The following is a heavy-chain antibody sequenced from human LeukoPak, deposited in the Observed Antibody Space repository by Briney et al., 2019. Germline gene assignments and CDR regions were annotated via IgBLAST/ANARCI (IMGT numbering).Heavy chain of an antibody. CDR3: ARASITMIVVVRFAFDI. CDR1: GGSISSGDYY. V-gene: IGHV4-30-4*01. D-gene: IGHD3-22*01. Sequence: SETLSLTCTVSGGSISSGDYYWSWIRQPPGKGLEWIGCIYYSGSTYYNPSLKSRVTISVDTSKNQFSLKLSSVTAADTAVYYCARASITMIVVVRFAFDIWGQGTMVTVSS. CDR2: IYYSGST. J-gene: IGHJ3*02.